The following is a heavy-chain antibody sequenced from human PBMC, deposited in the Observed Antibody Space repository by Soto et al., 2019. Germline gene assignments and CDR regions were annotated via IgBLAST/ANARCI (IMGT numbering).Heavy chain of an antibody. Sequence: WETLSLTCTVSGGSISSYYWSWIQQPPGKGLEWIGYIYYSGSTDYNPSLKSRVTISVDTSKNQFSLKLSSVTAADTAVYYCARNRSHDFRSGYYYYYYYMDVWGKGTTVTVSS. V-gene: IGHV4-59*08. CDR3: ARNRSHDFRSGYYYYYYYMDV. J-gene: IGHJ6*03. D-gene: IGHD3-3*01. CDR2: IYYSGST. CDR1: GGSISSYY.